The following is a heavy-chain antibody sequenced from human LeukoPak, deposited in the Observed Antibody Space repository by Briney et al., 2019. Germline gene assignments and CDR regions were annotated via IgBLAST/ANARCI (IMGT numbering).Heavy chain of an antibody. D-gene: IGHD3-10*01. CDR2: ISGSGGST. CDR1: GFTFSSYA. Sequence: PEGSLRLSCAASGFTFSSYAMSWVRQAPGKGLEWVSAISGSGGSTYYADSVKGRFTISRDNSKNTLYLQMNSLRAEDTAVYYCAKSPTMVRGVINTKYIDYWGQGTLVTVSS. V-gene: IGHV3-23*01. J-gene: IGHJ4*02. CDR3: AKSPTMVRGVINTKYIDY.